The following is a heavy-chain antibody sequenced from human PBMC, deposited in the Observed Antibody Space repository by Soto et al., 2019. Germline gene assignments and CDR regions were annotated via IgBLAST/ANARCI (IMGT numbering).Heavy chain of an antibody. CDR2: IIPMFDTT. Sequence: QVHLVQSGPEVREPGSSVKVSCKASGGSFSSDAITWVRQAPGQGLEWIGEIIPMFDTTNYAPEFQGRVTITADTATTTVYVEVNRLTPDDTAVYYCAREVVTETTLGYFDFWGQGALVTVSS. D-gene: IGHD2-21*02. J-gene: IGHJ4*02. V-gene: IGHV1-69*06. CDR1: GGSFSSDA. CDR3: AREVVTETTLGYFDF.